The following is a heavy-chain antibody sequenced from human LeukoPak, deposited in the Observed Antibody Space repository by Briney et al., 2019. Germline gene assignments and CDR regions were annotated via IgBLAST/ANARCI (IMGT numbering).Heavy chain of an antibody. CDR2: TYYRSAWHN. CDR1: GDSVSSNSAA. Sequence: SQTLSLTCAISGDSVSSNSAAWIWIRQSPSRSLEWLGRTYYRSAWHNDYAVSVRSRIAINPDTSKNQLSLQLNSVTPGDTAVYYCARGYGYAFDFWGQGTMVTVSS. V-gene: IGHV6-1*01. CDR3: ARGYGYAFDF. J-gene: IGHJ3*01. D-gene: IGHD5-18*01.